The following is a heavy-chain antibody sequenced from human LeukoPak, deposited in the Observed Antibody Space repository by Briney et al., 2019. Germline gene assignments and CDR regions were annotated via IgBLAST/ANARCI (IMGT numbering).Heavy chain of an antibody. CDR2: IIPILGIA. J-gene: IGHJ3*02. V-gene: IGHV1-69*04. CDR3: ARDRIAAAGDAFDI. CDR1: GGTFSSYA. D-gene: IGHD6-13*01. Sequence: SVKVSCKASGGTFSSYAMSWVRQAPGQGLEWMGRIIPILGIANYAQKFQGRVTITADKSTSTAYMDLSSLRSEDTAVYYCARDRIAAAGDAFDIWGQGTMVTVSS.